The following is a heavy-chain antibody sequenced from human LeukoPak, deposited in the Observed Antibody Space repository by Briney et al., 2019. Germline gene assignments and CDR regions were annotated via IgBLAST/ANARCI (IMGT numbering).Heavy chain of an antibody. CDR2: IYYSGST. D-gene: IGHD6-19*01. V-gene: IGHV4-59*01. J-gene: IGHJ3*02. CDR3: ARLYSSGWYDAFDI. Sequence: SETLSLTCTVSGGSISSYYWSWIRQPPGKGLAWIGYIYYSGSTNYNPSLKSRVTISVDTSKNQFSLKLSSVTAADTAVYYCARLYSSGWYDAFDIWGQGTMVTVSS. CDR1: GGSISSYY.